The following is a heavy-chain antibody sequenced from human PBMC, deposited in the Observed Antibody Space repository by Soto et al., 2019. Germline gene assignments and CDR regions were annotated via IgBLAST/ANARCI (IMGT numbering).Heavy chain of an antibody. V-gene: IGHV1-46*01. CDR3: TTEGNGKPFDP. J-gene: IGHJ5*02. CDR2: INPSDGGT. Sequence: QVQLVQSGTEVKKPGASVKVSCKASGYTFTSYYIHWVRQAPGQGLEWMGIINPSDGGTRYAQKRKGRVTMTRDTSTNTIYMEVATIKSEDTAVYYCTTEGNGKPFDPWGQGTLVIVSS. CDR1: GYTFTSYY. D-gene: IGHD2-8*01.